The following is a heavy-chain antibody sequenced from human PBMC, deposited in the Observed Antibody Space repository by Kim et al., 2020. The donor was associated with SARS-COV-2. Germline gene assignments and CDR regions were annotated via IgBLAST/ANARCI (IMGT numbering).Heavy chain of an antibody. CDR1: GYTFTSYA. Sequence: ASVKVSCKASGYTFTSYAMHWVRQATGQRLEWMGWINAGNGNTKYSQKFQGRVTITRDTSASTAYMELSSLRSEDTAVYYCARAMIPWDGIDYWGQGTLVTVSS. D-gene: IGHD1-26*01. CDR2: INAGNGNT. CDR3: ARAMIPWDGIDY. V-gene: IGHV1-3*01. J-gene: IGHJ4*02.